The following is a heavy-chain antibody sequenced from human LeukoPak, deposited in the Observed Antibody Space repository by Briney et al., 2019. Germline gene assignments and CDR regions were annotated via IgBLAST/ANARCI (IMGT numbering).Heavy chain of an antibody. V-gene: IGHV3-48*01. CDR1: GLTFSSYS. Sequence: GRSLRLSCAASGLTFSSYSMNWVRQAPGKGLEWVSYISSSSSTIYYADSVKGRFTISRDNAKNSLYLQMNSLRAEDTAVYYCARDVGARRGYYFDYWGQGTLVTVSS. D-gene: IGHD1-26*01. J-gene: IGHJ4*02. CDR3: ARDVGARRGYYFDY. CDR2: ISSSSSTI.